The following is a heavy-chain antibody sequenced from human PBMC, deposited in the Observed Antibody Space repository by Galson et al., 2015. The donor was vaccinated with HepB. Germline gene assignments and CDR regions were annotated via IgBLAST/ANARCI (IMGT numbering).Heavy chain of an antibody. CDR3: ARDKIGSSSPSGDY. J-gene: IGHJ4*02. CDR1: GFTFSSYG. D-gene: IGHD6-6*01. V-gene: IGHV3-21*01. Sequence: SLRLSCAASGFTFSSYGMNWVRQAPGKGLEWVSSTSSSSYIYYADSVKGRFTISRDNAKNSLYLQMNSLRAEDTAVYYCARDKIGSSSPSGDYWGQGTLVTVSS. CDR2: TSSSSYI.